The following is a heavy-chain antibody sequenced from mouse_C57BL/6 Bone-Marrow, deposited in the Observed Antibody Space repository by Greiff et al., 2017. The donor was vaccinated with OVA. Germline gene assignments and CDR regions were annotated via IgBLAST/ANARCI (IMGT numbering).Heavy chain of an antibody. J-gene: IGHJ2*01. CDR3: ARRGGGTLDY. CDR2: INPNNGGT. CDR1: GYTFTDYY. Sequence: EVQLQQSGPELVKPGASVKISCKASGYTFTDYYMNWVKQSHGKSLEWIGDINPNNGGTSYNQKFKGKATLTVDKSSSTAYMELRSLTSEDSAVYYCARRGGGTLDYWGQGTTRTVSS. V-gene: IGHV1-26*01. D-gene: IGHD4-1*01.